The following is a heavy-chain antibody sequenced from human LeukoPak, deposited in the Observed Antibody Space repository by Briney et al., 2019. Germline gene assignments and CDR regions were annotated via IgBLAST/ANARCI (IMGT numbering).Heavy chain of an antibody. D-gene: IGHD2-2*01. CDR2: INPNSGGT. J-gene: IGHJ4*02. CDR3: CSVLSSTSAFSFDY. CDR1: GYTFTGYY. Sequence: ASVKVSCKASGYTFTGYYMHWVRQAPGQGLEWMGWINPNSGGTNYAQKFQGRVTMTRDTSISTAYMELSRLRSDDTAVYYCCSVLSSTSAFSFDYWGQGTLVTVSS. V-gene: IGHV1-2*02.